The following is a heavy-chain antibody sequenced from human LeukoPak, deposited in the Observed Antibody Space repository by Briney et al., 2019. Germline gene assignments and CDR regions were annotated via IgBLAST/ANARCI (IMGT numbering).Heavy chain of an antibody. CDR2: IYYGGST. CDR3: ARNVKVDTAMAAILDY. J-gene: IGHJ4*02. CDR1: GGSISSSSYY. Sequence: SETLSLTCTVSGGSISSSSYYWGWIRQPPGKGLEWIGSIYYGGSTYYNPSLKSRVTVSVDTSKNQFSLKLSSVTAADTAVYYCARNVKVDTAMAAILDYWGQGTLVTVPS. D-gene: IGHD5-18*01. V-gene: IGHV4-39*01.